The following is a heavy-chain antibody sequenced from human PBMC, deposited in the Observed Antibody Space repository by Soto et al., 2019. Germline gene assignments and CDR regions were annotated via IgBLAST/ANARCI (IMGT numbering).Heavy chain of an antibody. J-gene: IGHJ4*02. CDR3: ATGAEARGRYCTSTSCSDY. Sequence: QVQLVQSGAEVKKPGASVKVSCKASGYTFTNYDFNWVRQATGQGLEWMGWMNPNSGNTGYEQKFQGRVTMTRNTSISTAYMELSSLRSDDTAVYYCATGAEARGRYCTSTSCSDYWGQGTLVTVSS. CDR1: GYTFTNYD. D-gene: IGHD2-2*01. V-gene: IGHV1-8*01. CDR2: MNPNSGNT.